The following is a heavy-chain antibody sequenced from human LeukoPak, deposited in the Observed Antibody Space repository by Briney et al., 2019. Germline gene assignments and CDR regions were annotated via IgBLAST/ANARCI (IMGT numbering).Heavy chain of an antibody. CDR1: GGSISSYY. D-gene: IGHD3-22*01. CDR3: ARHPVYYDSSGGVDY. Sequence: SETLSLTCTVSGGSISSYYWSWIRQPPGKGLEWIGYIYYSGSTNYNPSLKSRVTISVDTSKNQFSLKLSSVTAADTAVYYCARHPVYYDSSGGVDYWGQGTLVTVSS. V-gene: IGHV4-59*08. J-gene: IGHJ4*02. CDR2: IYYSGST.